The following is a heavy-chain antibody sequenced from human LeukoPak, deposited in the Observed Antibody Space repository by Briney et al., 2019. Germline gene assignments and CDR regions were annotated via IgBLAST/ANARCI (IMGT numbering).Heavy chain of an antibody. D-gene: IGHD1-26*01. J-gene: IGHJ5*02. CDR3: ARDRGGSYSFDP. V-gene: IGHV4-59*01. CDR2: IYYSGST. CDR1: GGSISSYY. Sequence: PSETLSLTCTVSGGSISSYYWSWIRQPPGKGLEWIGYIYYSGSTNYNPSLKSRVTISVDTSKNQFSLELSSVTAADTAVYYCARDRGGSYSFDPWGQGTLVTVSS.